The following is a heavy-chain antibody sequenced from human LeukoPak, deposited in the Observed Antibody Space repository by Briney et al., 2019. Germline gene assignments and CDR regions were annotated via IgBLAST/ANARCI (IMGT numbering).Heavy chain of an antibody. D-gene: IGHD4-11*01. V-gene: IGHV1-2*02. Sequence: APVKVSCKPSGYXLNAYYILWVRQAPGQGLEWMGWINPSSGGTKYAQKFQGRVTMARDTSISTTYMELTRLTSDDTAVYYCARGLGLNYWGQGTLITVSS. CDR1: GYXLNAYY. J-gene: IGHJ4*02. CDR3: ARGLGLNY. CDR2: INPSSGGT.